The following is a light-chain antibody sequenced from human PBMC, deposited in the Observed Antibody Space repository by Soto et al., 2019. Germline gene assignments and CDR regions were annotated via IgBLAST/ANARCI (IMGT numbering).Light chain of an antibody. V-gene: IGLV1-47*02. CDR3: SSYAGSDNPYV. Sequence: QSVLTQPPSASGTPGQRVTISCSGSSSNIGSNYVYWYQQLPGTAPKLLIYSNNQRPSGVPDRFSGSKSGTSASLAISGLRSEDEADYYCSSYAGSDNPYVFGTGTKLTVL. J-gene: IGLJ1*01. CDR1: SSNIGSNY. CDR2: SNN.